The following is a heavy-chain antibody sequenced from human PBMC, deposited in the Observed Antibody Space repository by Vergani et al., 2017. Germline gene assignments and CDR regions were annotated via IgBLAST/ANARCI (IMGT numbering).Heavy chain of an antibody. D-gene: IGHD2-21*01. V-gene: IGHV4-31*03. CDR1: GDSLSSSDHY. CDR3: ARENVVIARIFDF. Sequence: QVQLQESGPGLVKPSQTLSLTCTVSGDSLSSSDHYWSWIRQRSDKGLEWVGHIFRSGTTYYNPSLKSRLIMSVDTSKNQFSLKLTSVTVADTAMYYCARENVVIARIFDFWGQGTLVTVSS. CDR2: IFRSGTT. J-gene: IGHJ4*02.